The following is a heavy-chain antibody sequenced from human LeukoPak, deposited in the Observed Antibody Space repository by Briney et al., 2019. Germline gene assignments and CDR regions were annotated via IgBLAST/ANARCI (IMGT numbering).Heavy chain of an antibody. CDR2: INQDGSEK. Sequence: PGGSLRLSCAASGFTFNNYWMSWVRQAPGKGLEWVANINQDGSEKYYVDSVKGRFIISRDNAKNSLYLQMTSLRTEDTAVYYCARDPPGTAVAGYDYWGQGTLVTVSS. V-gene: IGHV3-7*01. J-gene: IGHJ4*02. CDR1: GFTFNNYW. CDR3: ARDPPGTAVAGYDY. D-gene: IGHD6-19*01.